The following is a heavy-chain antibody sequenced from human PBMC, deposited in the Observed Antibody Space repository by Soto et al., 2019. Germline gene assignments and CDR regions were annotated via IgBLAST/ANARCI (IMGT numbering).Heavy chain of an antibody. V-gene: IGHV4-34*01. CDR1: GQSFSGHS. CDR2: ISESGST. CDR3: ARGSGIAALPGELEDANYDF. D-gene: IGHD1-1*01. J-gene: IGHJ4*02. Sequence: QVQLQQWGAGLVKPSETLSLSCAVYGQSFSGHSWAWIRQPPGKGLEWIGEISESGSTYYNPSLKSRVTISTDTSKIQFSLKLNSVTAAETAAYFCARGSGIAALPGELEDANYDFWAQGTLVNVSS.